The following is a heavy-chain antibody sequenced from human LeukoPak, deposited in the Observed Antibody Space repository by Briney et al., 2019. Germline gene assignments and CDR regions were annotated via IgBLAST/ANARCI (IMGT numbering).Heavy chain of an antibody. CDR1: GFTFSSYA. V-gene: IGHV3-30*04. J-gene: IGHJ4*02. Sequence: GGSLRLSCAASGFTFSSYAMHWVRQAPGKGLEWVAVISYDGSNKYYADSVKGRFTISRDNSKNTLYLQMNSLRAEDTAVYYCARDGGGGIQQLLGYFDCWGQGTLVTVSS. CDR2: ISYDGSNK. CDR3: ARDGGGGIQQLLGYFDC. D-gene: IGHD2-2*01.